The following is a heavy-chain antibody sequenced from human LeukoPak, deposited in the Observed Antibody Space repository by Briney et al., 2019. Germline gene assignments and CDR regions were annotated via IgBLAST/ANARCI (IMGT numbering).Heavy chain of an antibody. D-gene: IGHD3-10*01. V-gene: IGHV4-61*05. J-gene: IGHJ6*03. CDR2: IYYSGST. CDR3: ARGRSSMVRGYYYYYMDV. CDR1: GGSISSNSYY. Sequence: SETLSLTCAVSGGSISSNSYYWGWIRQPPVKGLEGIGHIYYSGSTNYNPSLKSRVTISVDTSKNQFSLKLSSVTAADTAVYYCARGRSSMVRGYYYYYMDVWGKGTTVTISS.